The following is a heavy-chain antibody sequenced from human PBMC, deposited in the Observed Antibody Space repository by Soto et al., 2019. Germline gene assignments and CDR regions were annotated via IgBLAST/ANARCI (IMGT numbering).Heavy chain of an antibody. CDR3: AKVGPYCSSTRCYPV. Sequence: GGSLRLSCAASGFTFDDYAMHWVRQAPGKGLEWVSGISWNSGSIGYADSVKGRFTISRDNAKNSLYLQMNSLRAEDTALYYCAKVGPYCSSTRCYPVWGQGTLVTVSS. V-gene: IGHV3-9*01. D-gene: IGHD2-2*01. CDR2: ISWNSGSI. J-gene: IGHJ4*02. CDR1: GFTFDDYA.